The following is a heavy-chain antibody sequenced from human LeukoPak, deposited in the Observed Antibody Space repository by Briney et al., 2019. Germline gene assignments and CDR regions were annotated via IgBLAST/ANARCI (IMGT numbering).Heavy chain of an antibody. CDR1: GFTFSSYG. CDR2: ISYDGSNK. Sequence: PGGSLRLSCAASGFTFSSYGMHWVHQAPGKGLEWVAVISYDGSNKYYADSVKGRFTISRDNSKNTLYLQMNSLRAEDTAVYYCAKDRYSSSHYYYGMDVWGQGTTVTVSS. J-gene: IGHJ6*02. V-gene: IGHV3-30*18. D-gene: IGHD6-6*01. CDR3: AKDRYSSSHYYYGMDV.